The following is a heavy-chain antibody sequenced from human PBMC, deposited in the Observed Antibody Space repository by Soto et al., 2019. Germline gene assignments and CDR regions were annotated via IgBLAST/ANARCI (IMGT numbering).Heavy chain of an antibody. V-gene: IGHV1-69*13. D-gene: IGHD2-2*02. CDR3: AREDIVVVPAAILRYYGMDV. CDR1: GGTFSSYA. CDR2: IIPIFGTA. J-gene: IGHJ6*02. Sequence: SVKVSCKASGGTFSSYAISWVRQAPGQGLEWMGGIIPIFGTANYAQKFQGRVTITADESTSTAYMELSSLRSEDTAVYYCAREDIVVVPAAILRYYGMDVWGQGTTVTVSS.